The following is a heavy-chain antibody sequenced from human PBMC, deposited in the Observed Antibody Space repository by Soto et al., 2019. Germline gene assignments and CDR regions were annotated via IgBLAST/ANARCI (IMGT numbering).Heavy chain of an antibody. D-gene: IGHD6-6*01. J-gene: IGHJ4*02. CDR3: ARREGQLGGVDY. CDR2: IYYSGST. CDR1: GGSISSSSYY. V-gene: IGHV4-39*01. Sequence: QLQLQESGPGLVKPSETLSLTCTVSGGSISSSSYYWGWIRQPPGKGLEWIGSIYYSGSTYYNPSLKSRVTISVDTSKNQFSLKLSSVTAADTAVYYCARREGQLGGVDYWGQGTLVTVSS.